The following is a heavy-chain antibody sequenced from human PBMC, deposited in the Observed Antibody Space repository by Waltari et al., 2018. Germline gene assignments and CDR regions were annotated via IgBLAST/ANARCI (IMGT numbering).Heavy chain of an antibody. Sequence: QVQLVQSGAEVKKPGASVKVSCKASGYTVTSYGISWVRQAPGQGLEWMGWISAYNGNTNYAQKLQGRVTMTTDTSTSTAYMELRSLRSDDTAVYYCARDRGRFLEWLLSPYYYYMDVWGKGTTVTVSS. CDR2: ISAYNGNT. D-gene: IGHD3-3*01. V-gene: IGHV1-18*01. CDR1: GYTVTSYG. CDR3: ARDRGRFLEWLLSPYYYYMDV. J-gene: IGHJ6*03.